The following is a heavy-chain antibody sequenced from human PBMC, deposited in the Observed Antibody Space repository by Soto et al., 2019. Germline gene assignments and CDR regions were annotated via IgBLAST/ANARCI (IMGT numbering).Heavy chain of an antibody. J-gene: IGHJ6*02. Sequence: SLRLSCVASEFTFKTYNMVWIRQAPGKGLEWVAIIWYDGTNKYYGDSVRGRFTISRDNSKNTVYLQMNGLRAEDTAVYYCARDRLEWLLKSVGMDVWGQGTTVTVSS. CDR2: IWYDGTNK. CDR3: ARDRLEWLLKSVGMDV. D-gene: IGHD3-3*01. CDR1: EFTFKTYN. V-gene: IGHV3-33*01.